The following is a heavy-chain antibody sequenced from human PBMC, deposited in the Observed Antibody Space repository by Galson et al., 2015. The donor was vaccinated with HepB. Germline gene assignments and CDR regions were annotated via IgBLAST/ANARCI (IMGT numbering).Heavy chain of an antibody. D-gene: IGHD3-16*02. Sequence: SLRLSCAASGLSFSNYSMYWVRQAPGMGLEWLSSISGGSTYIYYADSVKGRFTISRDNAKNSLYLQMSSLRAEDTAIYYCGSALSSSFIDYWGQEILVTVSS. CDR2: ISGGSTYI. CDR3: GSALSSSFIDY. V-gene: IGHV3-21*01. J-gene: IGHJ4*02. CDR1: GLSFSNYS.